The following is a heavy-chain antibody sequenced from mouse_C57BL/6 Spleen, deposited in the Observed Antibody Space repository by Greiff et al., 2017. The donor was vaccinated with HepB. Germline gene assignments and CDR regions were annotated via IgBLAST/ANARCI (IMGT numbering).Heavy chain of an antibody. CDR1: GYSFTGYF. CDR2: INPYNGDT. CDR3: ARSGKFYFDY. Sequence: VQLKESGPELVKPGDSVKISCKASGYSFTGYFMNWVMQSHGKSLEWIGRINPYNGDTFYNQKFKGKATLTVDKSSSTAHMELRSLTSEDSAVYYCARSGKFYFDYWGQGTTLTVSS. D-gene: IGHD3-1*01. J-gene: IGHJ2*01. V-gene: IGHV1-20*01.